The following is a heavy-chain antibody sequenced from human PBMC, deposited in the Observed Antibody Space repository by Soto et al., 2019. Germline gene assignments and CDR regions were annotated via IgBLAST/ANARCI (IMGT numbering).Heavy chain of an antibody. V-gene: IGHV4-31*03. CDR2: IYYSGST. CDR3: AIYGSGSYYPTTFDY. D-gene: IGHD3-10*01. Sequence: QVQLQESGPGLVKPSQTLSLTCTVSGGSISSAGYNWSWIRQHPGKGLEWIGYIYYSGSTYYNPSLMRRVTISVDLFKNQYSLKLSSVIAADSAVYYCAIYGSGSYYPTTFDYWGQGTLVTVSS. CDR1: GGSISSAGYN. J-gene: IGHJ4*02.